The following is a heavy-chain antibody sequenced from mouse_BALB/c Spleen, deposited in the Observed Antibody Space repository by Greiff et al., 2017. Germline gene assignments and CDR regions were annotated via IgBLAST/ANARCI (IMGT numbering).Heavy chain of an antibody. D-gene: IGHD2-14*01. CDR1: GYSITSGYY. CDR3: AREGNYRYGFAY. CDR2: ISYDGSN. Sequence: EVQLQQSGPGLVKPSQSLSLTCSVTGYSITSGYYWNWIRQFPGNKLEWMGYISYDGSNNYNPSLKNRISITRDTSKNQFFLKLNSVTTEDTATYYCAREGNYRYGFAYWGQGTLVTVSA. V-gene: IGHV3-6*02. J-gene: IGHJ3*01.